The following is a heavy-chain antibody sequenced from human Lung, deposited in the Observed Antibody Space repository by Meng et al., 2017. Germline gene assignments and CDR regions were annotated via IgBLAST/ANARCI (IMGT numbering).Heavy chain of an antibody. V-gene: IGHV4-34*01. CDR2: INHSGST. CDR3: ARGPTTMAHDFDY. Sequence: QVQLQQWGAGLLKPSATLSPTCVGSGGSFSDYYWSWIRQPPGKGLEWIGEINHSGSTNYNPSLESRATISVDTSQNNLSLKLSSVTAADSAVYYCARGPTTMAHDFDYWGQGTLVTVSS. J-gene: IGHJ4*02. D-gene: IGHD4-11*01. CDR1: GGSFSDYY.